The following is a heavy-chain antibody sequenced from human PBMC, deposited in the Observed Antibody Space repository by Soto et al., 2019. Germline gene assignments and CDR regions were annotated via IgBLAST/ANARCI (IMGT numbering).Heavy chain of an antibody. D-gene: IGHD1-7*01. J-gene: IGHJ5*02. CDR2: IYGGGST. CDR3: DKGGWNYWFDP. Sequence: GGSLRLSCAASGFTVSSNFMSWVRQAPGKGLEWVSVIYGGGSTYYADSVKGRFTISRDNSKNTVYLQMSSLRVEDTAIYYCDKGGWNYWFDPWGQGTLVTVSS. CDR1: GFTVSSNF. V-gene: IGHV3-53*01.